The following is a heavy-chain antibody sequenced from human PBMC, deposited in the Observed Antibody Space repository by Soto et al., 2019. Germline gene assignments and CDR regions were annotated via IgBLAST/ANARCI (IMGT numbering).Heavy chain of an antibody. CDR3: ARIGDSDTPPGLGGVNY. V-gene: IGHV3-30*03. CDR1: GFTFSSYG. CDR2: ISYDGSNK. Sequence: GGSLRLSCAASGFTFSSYGMHWVRQAPGKGLEWVAVISYDGSNKYYADSVKGRFTISRDNSKNTLYLQMNSLRAEDTAVYYCARIGDSDTPPGLGGVNYWGQGTLVTVSS. J-gene: IGHJ4*02. D-gene: IGHD3-16*01.